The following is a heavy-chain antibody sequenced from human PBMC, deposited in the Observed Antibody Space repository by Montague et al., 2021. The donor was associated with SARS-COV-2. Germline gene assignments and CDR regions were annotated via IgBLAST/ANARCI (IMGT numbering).Heavy chain of an antibody. CDR1: GDSVSSNSAA. J-gene: IGHJ6*02. CDR3: ARGADRYYFYGMDV. CDR2: TYYGSKWYN. V-gene: IGHV6-1*01. D-gene: IGHD6-19*01. Sequence: CAISGDSVSSNSAAWNWIRQSPSRGLEWLGRTYYGSKWYNEYAVSVNSRITINPDTSKNQLSLQVNSVTPEDTAVYYCARGADRYYFYGMDVWGQGTTVTVSS.